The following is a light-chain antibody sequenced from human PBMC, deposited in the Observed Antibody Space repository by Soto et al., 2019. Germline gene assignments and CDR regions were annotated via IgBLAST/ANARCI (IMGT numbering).Light chain of an antibody. J-gene: IGLJ1*01. CDR1: SSDIGNYNY. V-gene: IGLV2-14*03. CDR3: SSYTSSSTYV. Sequence: QSALTQPASVSGSPGQSITISCTGTSSDIGNYNYVSWYQHHPGKAPKLMIYDVSNRPSGVSNRFSGSESGNTASLTISGLQAEDETDYYCSSYTSSSTYVFGTGTKVTVL. CDR2: DVS.